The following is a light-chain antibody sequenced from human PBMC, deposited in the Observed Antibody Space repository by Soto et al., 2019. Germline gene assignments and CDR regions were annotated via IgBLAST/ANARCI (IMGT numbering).Light chain of an antibody. CDR2: GAS. Sequence: EFVLRQSPDSLSLSPGERATLSFRASQSVSSSYLAWYQQKPGQAPRLLIYGASSRATGIPDRFSGSGSGTDFTLTISRLEPEDFAVYYCQQYGSSPRTFGQGTKVHIK. CDR3: QQYGSSPRT. CDR1: QSVSSSY. V-gene: IGKV3-20*01. J-gene: IGKJ1*01.